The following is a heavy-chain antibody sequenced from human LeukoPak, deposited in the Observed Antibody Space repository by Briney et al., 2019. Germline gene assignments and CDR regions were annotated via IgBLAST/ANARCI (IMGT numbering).Heavy chain of an antibody. CDR3: AKDLSYSFEIPAY. J-gene: IGHJ4*02. CDR1: GFSFGGFG. D-gene: IGHD3-16*02. V-gene: IGHV3-30*02. Sequence: GGSLRLSCAASGFSFGGFGMHWVRQAPGQGLEWVAFIGFDGDKKFIRDSVKGRFTISRDNSGNTLFLQMNSLRAEDTGVYYCAKDLSYSFEIPAYWGQGTLVTVSS. CDR2: IGFDGDKK.